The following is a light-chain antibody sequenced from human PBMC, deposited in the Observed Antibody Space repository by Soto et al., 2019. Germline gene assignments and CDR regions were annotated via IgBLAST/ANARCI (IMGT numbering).Light chain of an antibody. Sequence: DIQMTQSPSSLSASVGDRVTITCRASHGIMNDLGWYQQKPGKAPKRLIYAASSLQSGVPSSFSGSGFETEFTLTINSLQPEDFATYFSLQHKSCTFGGGTKVDIK. CDR1: HGIMND. CDR3: LQHKSCT. V-gene: IGKV1-17*01. J-gene: IGKJ4*01. CDR2: AAS.